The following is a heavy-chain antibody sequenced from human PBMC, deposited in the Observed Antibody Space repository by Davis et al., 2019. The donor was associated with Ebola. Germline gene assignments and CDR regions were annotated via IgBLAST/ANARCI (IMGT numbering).Heavy chain of an antibody. V-gene: IGHV3-23*01. CDR2: ITGSGGTP. CDR1: GFTFRSYA. CDR3: ARGPRKMATTNFDY. J-gene: IGHJ4*02. Sequence: GESLKISCAASGFTFRSYAMSWVRQAPGKGLEWVSAITGSGGTPYYADSVKGRFTISRDNAKNSLYLQMNSLRAEDTAVYYCARGPRKMATTNFDYWGQGTLVTVSS. D-gene: IGHD5-24*01.